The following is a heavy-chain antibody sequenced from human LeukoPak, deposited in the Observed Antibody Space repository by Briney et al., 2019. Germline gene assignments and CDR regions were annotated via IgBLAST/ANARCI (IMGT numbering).Heavy chain of an antibody. CDR3: ARDAPTYYYDSSGYPTDY. CDR1: GYTFTSYG. CDR2: ISAYNGNT. V-gene: IGHV1-18*01. J-gene: IGHJ4*02. D-gene: IGHD3-22*01. Sequence: GASVKVSCKASGYTFTSYGISWVRQAPGQGLEWMGWISAYNGNTNYAQKLQGRVTMTTDTSTSTAYMELRSLRSDDTAVYYCARDAPTYYYDSSGYPTDYWGQGTLVTVSS.